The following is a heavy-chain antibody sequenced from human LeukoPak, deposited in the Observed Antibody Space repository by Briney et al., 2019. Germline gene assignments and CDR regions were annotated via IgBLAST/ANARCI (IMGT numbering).Heavy chain of an antibody. J-gene: IGHJ6*03. D-gene: IGHD5-18*01. V-gene: IGHV4-34*01. CDR2: INHSGST. CDR1: GGSFSGYY. CDR3: ARARRWIQLGKGYYSMDV. Sequence: SETLSLTCAVYGGSFSGYYWSWIRQRPGKGLEWIAEINHSGSTNYNPYLKSRVTISVDTSKNQFSLKLTSVTAAYTAVYYCARARRWIQLGKGYYSMDVWGKGNTVTVSS.